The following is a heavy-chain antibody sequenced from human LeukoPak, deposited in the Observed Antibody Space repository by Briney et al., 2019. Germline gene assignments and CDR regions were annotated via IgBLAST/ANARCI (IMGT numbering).Heavy chain of an antibody. D-gene: IGHD1-26*01. Sequence: GGSLRLSCAASGFTFSSYAMSWVRQAPGKGLEWVANIKEDGSEKNYVDSVKGRFTISRDNAKNSLYLQMNSLRAEDTAVYYCARYQWQWEPWDYWGQGTLVTVSS. CDR3: ARYQWQWEPWDY. V-gene: IGHV3-7*01. J-gene: IGHJ4*02. CDR1: GFTFSSYA. CDR2: IKEDGSEK.